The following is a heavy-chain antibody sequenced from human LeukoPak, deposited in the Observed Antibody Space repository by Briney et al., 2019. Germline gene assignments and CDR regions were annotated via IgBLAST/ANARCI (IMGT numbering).Heavy chain of an antibody. D-gene: IGHD1-14*01. V-gene: IGHV3-30*01. CDR3: ARDPLNGTLSGLVDY. Sequence: TGGSLRLSCAASGFTFSSYAMHWVRQAPGKGLEWVAVISYDGSNKYYADSVKGRFTISRDNSKNTLYPQMNSLRAEDTAVYYCARDPLNGTLSGLVDYWGQGTLVTVSS. CDR1: GFTFSSYA. CDR2: ISYDGSNK. J-gene: IGHJ4*02.